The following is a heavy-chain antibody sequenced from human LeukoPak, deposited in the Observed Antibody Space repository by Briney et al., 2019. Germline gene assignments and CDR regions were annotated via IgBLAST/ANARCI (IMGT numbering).Heavy chain of an antibody. CDR1: GGSISNYY. Sequence: SETLSLTCTVSGGSISNYYWNWIRQPPGKGLEWIGYIYYSGTTNYNPSLKSRVSMSVDTSKNQFSLKLSSVTAADTAVYYCARDVGMITFGEPIPGGVDYWGQGTLVTVSS. V-gene: IGHV4-59*12. CDR3: ARDVGMITFGEPIPGGVDY. CDR2: IYYSGTT. J-gene: IGHJ4*02. D-gene: IGHD3-16*01.